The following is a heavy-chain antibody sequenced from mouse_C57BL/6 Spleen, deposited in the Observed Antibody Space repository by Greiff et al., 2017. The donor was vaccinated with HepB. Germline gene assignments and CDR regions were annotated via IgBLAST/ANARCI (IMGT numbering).Heavy chain of an antibody. V-gene: IGHV5-9*01. CDR1: GFTFSSYT. CDR2: ISGGGGNT. D-gene: IGHD2-3*01. CDR3: ARQSDGYFAWFAY. Sequence: EVQRVESGGGLVKPGGSLKLSCAASGFTFSSYTMSWVRQTPEKRLEWVATISGGGGNTYYPDSVKGRFTISRDNAKNTLYLQMSSLRSEDTALYYCARQSDGYFAWFAYWGQGTLVTVSA. J-gene: IGHJ3*01.